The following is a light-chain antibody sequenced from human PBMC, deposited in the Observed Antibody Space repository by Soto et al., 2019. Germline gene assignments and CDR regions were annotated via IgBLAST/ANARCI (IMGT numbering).Light chain of an antibody. V-gene: IGKV3-20*01. CDR1: QTISSNY. Sequence: EIVLTQSPGTLSLSAGERATLSCRASQTISSNYLAWYQQKPGQAPRLLIFGASYRATGIPDRFSGSGSGTDFTLTISRLEPEEFAVYECRQYWRSPPEFTFGPGTKVDIK. CDR3: RQYWRSPPEFT. CDR2: GAS. J-gene: IGKJ3*01.